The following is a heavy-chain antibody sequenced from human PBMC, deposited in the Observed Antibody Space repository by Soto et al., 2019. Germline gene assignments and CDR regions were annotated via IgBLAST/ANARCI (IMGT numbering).Heavy chain of an antibody. CDR3: AGNPCVGVCYSGFYGMDV. D-gene: IGHD2-21*02. J-gene: IGHJ6*02. CDR1: RRTFSSYS. V-gene: IGHV1-69*06. Sequence: VASGKVSCKGARRTFSSYSISRVRQAPGQGLELMGGIIPIFGTANYAQKFQGRVTITADKSTSTAYMELSSLRSEDTGVYYCAGNPCVGVCYSGFYGMDVWGQGPTVTVSS. CDR2: IIPIFGTA.